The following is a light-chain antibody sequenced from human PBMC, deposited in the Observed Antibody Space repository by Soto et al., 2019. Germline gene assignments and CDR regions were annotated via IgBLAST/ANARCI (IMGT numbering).Light chain of an antibody. CDR2: GAS. V-gene: IGKV3D-15*01. Sequence: EVGMTQYPGTLSLSPGGMATLSCRASQSVSSNLAWYQQKPGQAPRLLIYGASTRATGTPARFSGSGSETEFTLTISSLQSEDFAVYYCQQYSDWPLTVGGGTKV. CDR1: QSVSSN. J-gene: IGKJ4*01. CDR3: QQYSDWPLT.